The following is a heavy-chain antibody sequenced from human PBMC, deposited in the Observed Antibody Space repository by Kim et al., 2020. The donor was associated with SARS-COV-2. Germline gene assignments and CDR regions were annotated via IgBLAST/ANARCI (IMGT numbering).Heavy chain of an antibody. CDR2: MNPNSGNT. D-gene: IGHD2-15*01. V-gene: IGHV1-8*01. Sequence: ASVKVSCKASGYTFTSYDINWVRQATGQGLEWMGWMNPNSGNTGYAQKFQGRVTMTRNTSISTAYMELSSLRSEDTAVYYCAREKRGRGYCSGGSCSPLGYWGQGTLVTVSS. CDR1: GYTFTSYD. J-gene: IGHJ4*02. CDR3: AREKRGRGYCSGGSCSPLGY.